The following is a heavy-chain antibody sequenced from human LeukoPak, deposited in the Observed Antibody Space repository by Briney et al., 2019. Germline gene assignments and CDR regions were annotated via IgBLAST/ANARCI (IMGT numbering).Heavy chain of an antibody. CDR3: ARDYLKVVVAGTAPSAGHMDY. D-gene: IGHD2-15*01. Sequence: ASVKVSCKASGYTFTSYYMHWVRQAPGQGLEWMGIINPSGGSTSYAQKFQGRVTMTRDTSSSTVYMELSSPRSEDMAVYYCARDYLKVVVAGTAPSAGHMDYWGQGTLVTVSS. CDR2: INPSGGST. CDR1: GYTFTSYY. V-gene: IGHV1-46*01. J-gene: IGHJ4*02.